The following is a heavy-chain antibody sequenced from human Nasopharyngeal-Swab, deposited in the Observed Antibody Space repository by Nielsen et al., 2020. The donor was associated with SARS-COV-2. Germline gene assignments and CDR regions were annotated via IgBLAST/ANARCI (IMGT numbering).Heavy chain of an antibody. V-gene: IGHV4-31*02. Sequence: WIRQPPGKGLEWIGYIYYSGSTYYNPSLKSRVTISVDTSKNQFSLKLSSVTAADTAVYYCARDRVVPAAMWAYYYHYGMDVWGQGTTVTVSS. J-gene: IGHJ6*02. CDR3: ARDRVVPAAMWAYYYHYGMDV. D-gene: IGHD2-2*01. CDR2: IYYSGST.